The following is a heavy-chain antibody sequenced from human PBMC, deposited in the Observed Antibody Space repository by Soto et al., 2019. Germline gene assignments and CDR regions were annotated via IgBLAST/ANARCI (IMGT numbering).Heavy chain of an antibody. CDR1: GYTFTSYG. CDR2: INAANGDT. CDR3: VRRHVSATGIDWFDP. Sequence: ASVKVSCKASGYTFTSYGIHWVRQAPGQRLEWMGWINAANGDTKYSSKFQGRVTITRDASASTAYMELSSLRSEDTAVYYCVRRHVSATGIDWFDPWGQGTLVTVSS. J-gene: IGHJ5*02. V-gene: IGHV1-3*01. D-gene: IGHD6-13*01.